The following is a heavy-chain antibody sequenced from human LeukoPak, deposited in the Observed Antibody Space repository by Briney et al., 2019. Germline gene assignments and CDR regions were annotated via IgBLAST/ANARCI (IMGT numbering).Heavy chain of an antibody. CDR3: ARDTRKKWIQLWLRLNAFDI. V-gene: IGHV1-8*01. D-gene: IGHD5-18*01. CDR1: GYTFTSYD. Sequence: ASVKVSCKASGYTFTSYDINWVRQATGQGLEWMGWMNPNSGNTGYAQKFQGRVTMTRNTSISTAYMELSSLRSEDTAVYYCARDTRKKWIQLWLRLNAFDIWGQGAMVTVSS. CDR2: MNPNSGNT. J-gene: IGHJ3*02.